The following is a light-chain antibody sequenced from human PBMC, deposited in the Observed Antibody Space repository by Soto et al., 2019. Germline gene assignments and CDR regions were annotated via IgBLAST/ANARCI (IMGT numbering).Light chain of an antibody. J-gene: IGKJ5*01. CDR2: AAS. CDR1: QSVSSGY. CDR3: QQYGTSPT. Sequence: EIVLTQSPGTLSLSPGESATLSCGSSQSVSSGYFAWYQQKPGQAPRLLIYAASSRATGITDRFSGSASGTDSTLTISRLEPEDFAVYYCQQYGTSPTFGQGTRLEIK. V-gene: IGKV3-20*01.